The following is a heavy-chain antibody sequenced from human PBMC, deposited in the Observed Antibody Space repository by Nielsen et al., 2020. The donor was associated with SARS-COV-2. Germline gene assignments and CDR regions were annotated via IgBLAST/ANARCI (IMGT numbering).Heavy chain of an antibody. Sequence: GGSLRLSCAASGFSFDDYDMSWVRQVPGKGLEWVSGVKWNGHSRGYADSVGGRFTVSRDNAKKSMYLQMHSLKVEDTAFYYCARDGSLVTTSYFDFWGQGILVTVSS. J-gene: IGHJ4*02. V-gene: IGHV3-20*04. CDR2: VKWNGHSR. D-gene: IGHD2-21*02. CDR3: ARDGSLVTTSYFDF. CDR1: GFSFDDYD.